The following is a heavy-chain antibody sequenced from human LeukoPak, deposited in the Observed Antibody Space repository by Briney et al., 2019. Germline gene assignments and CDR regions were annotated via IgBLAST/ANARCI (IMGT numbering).Heavy chain of an antibody. CDR2: IFPIFCTA. CDR3: ARTVYSSRTFGVFYYYYMDV. J-gene: IGHJ6*03. Sequence: SVKVSCKASGGTFSSYAISWVRQAPGQGLEWMGGIFPIFCTANYAQKFQGRVTITTDESTSTAYMELSSLRSEDTAVYYCARTVYSSRTFGVFYYYYMDVWGKGTTVTVSS. D-gene: IGHD6-13*01. CDR1: GGTFSSYA. V-gene: IGHV1-69*05.